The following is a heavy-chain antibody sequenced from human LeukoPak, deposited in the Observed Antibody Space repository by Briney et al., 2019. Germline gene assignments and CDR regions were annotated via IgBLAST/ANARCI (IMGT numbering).Heavy chain of an antibody. D-gene: IGHD2-21*02. J-gene: IGHJ4*02. CDR2: ISGSGGST. CDR1: GFTFSHYA. V-gene: IGHV3-23*01. CDR3: AKSNGVVVTSILPFAY. Sequence: PGGSLRLSCAASGFTFSHYAMTWVRQAPGKGLEWVSIISGSGGSTNYADSVKGRFTISRDNAKDTLYLQMNSLRVEDTAIYYCAKSNGVVVTSILPFAYWGQGTLVTVSS.